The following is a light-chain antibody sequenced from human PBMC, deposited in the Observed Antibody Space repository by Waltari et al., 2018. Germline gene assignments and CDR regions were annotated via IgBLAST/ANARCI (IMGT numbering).Light chain of an antibody. V-gene: IGLV1-40*01. CDR3: QSYDSGQWV. Sequence: QSVLTQPPSVSVAPGQRVTISCTGSSSNIGAGSDVHWYQQFSGTAPKLLIFDNDNRPSGVPDRFSGSRSGTSAYLAITGLQTDDEADYFCQSYDSGQWVFGGGTKVTVL. CDR2: DND. J-gene: IGLJ3*02. CDR1: SSNIGAGSD.